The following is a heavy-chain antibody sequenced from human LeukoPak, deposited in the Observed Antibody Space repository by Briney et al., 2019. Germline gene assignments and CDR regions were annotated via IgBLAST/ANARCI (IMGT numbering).Heavy chain of an antibody. V-gene: IGHV1-18*01. D-gene: IGHD4-17*01. CDR1: GGTFSSYA. Sequence: ASVKVSCKASGGTFSSYAISWVRQAPGQGLEWMGWISAYNGNTNYAQKLQGRVTMTTDTSTGTAYMELRSLRSDDTAVYYCARVKYGDYGNNWFDPWGQGTLVTVSS. CDR3: ARVKYGDYGNNWFDP. J-gene: IGHJ5*02. CDR2: ISAYNGNT.